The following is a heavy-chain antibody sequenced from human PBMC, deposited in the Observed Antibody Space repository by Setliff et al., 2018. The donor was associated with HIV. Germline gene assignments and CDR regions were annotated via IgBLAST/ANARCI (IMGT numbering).Heavy chain of an antibody. Sequence: GASVKVSCKASSYTFTRYGISWVRQAPGQGLEWMGWISGYNGNTKYAQSFQGRVAMTTETSTSTAYMEMRRLRSDDTAVYYAARVPFRSAWFSGGHDAFDIWGQGTMVTVSS. CDR1: SYTFTRYG. J-gene: IGHJ3*02. CDR2: ISGYNGNT. D-gene: IGHD6-19*01. V-gene: IGHV1-18*01. CDR3: ARVPFRSAWFSGGHDAFDI.